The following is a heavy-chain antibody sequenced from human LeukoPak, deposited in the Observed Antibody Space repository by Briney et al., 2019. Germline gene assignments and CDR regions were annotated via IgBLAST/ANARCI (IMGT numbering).Heavy chain of an antibody. CDR3: ARDKYQLGYYYYGMDV. CDR2: IYTSGST. CDR1: GGSISSYY. D-gene: IGHD2-2*01. J-gene: IGHJ6*02. Sequence: SETLSLTCTVSGGSISSYYWSWIRQPAGKGLEWIGRIYTSGSTNYNPSLKSRVTMSVDTSKNQFSLKLSSVTAADTAVYYCARDKYQLGYYYYGMDVWGQGTAVTVSS. V-gene: IGHV4-4*07.